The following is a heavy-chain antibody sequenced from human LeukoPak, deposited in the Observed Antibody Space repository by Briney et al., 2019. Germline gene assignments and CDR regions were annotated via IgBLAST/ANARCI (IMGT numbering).Heavy chain of an antibody. Sequence: GGSLRLSCAASGFIFSTYGMHWVRQAPGKGLEWVAVISNDGTYKSYADSVKGRFTISRDNSKNTLYLQMNSLRAEDTAVYYCARDRYYGDHTQVDYWGQGTLVTVSS. CDR3: ARDRYYGDHTQVDY. V-gene: IGHV3-30*03. CDR1: GFIFSTYG. J-gene: IGHJ4*02. CDR2: ISNDGTYK. D-gene: IGHD4-17*01.